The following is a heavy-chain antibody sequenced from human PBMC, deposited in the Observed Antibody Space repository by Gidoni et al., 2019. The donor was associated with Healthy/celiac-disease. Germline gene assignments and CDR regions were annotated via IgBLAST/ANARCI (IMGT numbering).Heavy chain of an antibody. Sequence: EVQLVESGGGLVKPGGSLRLSCAASGFTFSSYSMNWVCQAPGKGLEWVSSISSSSSYIYYADSVKGRFTISRDNAKNSLYLQMNSLRAEDTAVYYCARSEGNWFDPWGQGTLVTVSS. CDR1: GFTFSSYS. CDR3: ARSEGNWFDP. V-gene: IGHV3-21*01. J-gene: IGHJ5*02. CDR2: ISSSSSYI.